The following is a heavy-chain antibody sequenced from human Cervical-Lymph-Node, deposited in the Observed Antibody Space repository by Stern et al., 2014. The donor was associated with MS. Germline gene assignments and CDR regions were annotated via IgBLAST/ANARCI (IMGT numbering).Heavy chain of an antibody. CDR2: MYYSGSN. J-gene: IGHJ5*02. V-gene: IGHV4-39*01. CDR3: AGRVIGDYAWGTYRYGNWFDP. CDR1: GDSISSSSHY. Sequence: VHLVESGPGLVKPSETLSLTCTVSGDSISSSSHYWAWIRQAPGKGLEWIGDMYYSGSNYYNPSLKSRVTISVDTSKNQPSLNLSSVTAADKAVYYCAGRVIGDYAWGTYRYGNWFDPWGQGTLVTVSS. D-gene: IGHD3-16*02.